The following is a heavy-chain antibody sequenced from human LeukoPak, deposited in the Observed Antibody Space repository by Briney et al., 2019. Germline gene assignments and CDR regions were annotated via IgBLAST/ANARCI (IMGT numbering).Heavy chain of an antibody. CDR1: GFTFDDYA. Sequence: GRSLRLSCTVSGFTFDDYAMHWVRHTPGKGLEWVAGITWNRDNIGYGDSVKGRFIISRDNVKNVLYLQMNSLRPEDTALYYCAKDLSSAITSALVLDVWGQGTTV. CDR2: ITWNRDNI. CDR3: AKDLSSAITSALVLDV. J-gene: IGHJ6*02. D-gene: IGHD3-22*01. V-gene: IGHV3-9*01.